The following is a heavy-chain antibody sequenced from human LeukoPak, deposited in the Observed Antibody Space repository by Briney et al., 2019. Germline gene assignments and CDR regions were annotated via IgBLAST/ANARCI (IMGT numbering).Heavy chain of an antibody. J-gene: IGHJ6*03. CDR2: ISTTGGTT. D-gene: IGHD2-15*01. CDR1: GLTFSSYG. V-gene: IGHV3-23*01. Sequence: GGTLRLSCAASGLTFSSYGMSWVRQAPGRGLEWVSAISTTGGTTYYADSVRGRFTISRDNSRNTLYLQMNSLRAEDTDIYYCAKNGDRGAYCSGGTCYPYYYYYMDVWGKGTTVTISS. CDR3: AKNGDRGAYCSGGTCYPYYYYYMDV.